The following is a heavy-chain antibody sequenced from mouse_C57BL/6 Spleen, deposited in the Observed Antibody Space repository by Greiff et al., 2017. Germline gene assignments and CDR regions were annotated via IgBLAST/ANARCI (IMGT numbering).Heavy chain of an antibody. V-gene: IGHV5-17*01. CDR1: GFTFSDYG. CDR3: ARELLYYAMDY. D-gene: IGHD2-12*01. CDR2: ISSGSSTI. J-gene: IGHJ4*01. Sequence: DVHLVESGGGLVKPGGSLKLSCAASGFTFSDYGMHWVRQAPEKGLEWVAYISSGSSTIYYADTVKGRFTISRDNAKNTLFLQMTSLRSEDTAMYYCARELLYYAMDYWGQGTSVTVSS.